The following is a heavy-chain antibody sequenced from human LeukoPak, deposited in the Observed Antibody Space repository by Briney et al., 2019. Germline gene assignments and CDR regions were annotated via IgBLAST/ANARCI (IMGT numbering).Heavy chain of an antibody. Sequence: GGSLRLSCAASGFTFSSYSMNWVRQAPGKGLEWVSSISSSSSYIYYADSVKGRSTISRDNAKNSLYLQMNSLRAEDTAVYYCARDLLNAFDIWGQGTMVTVSS. D-gene: IGHD1-26*01. CDR3: ARDLLNAFDI. V-gene: IGHV3-21*01. CDR2: ISSSSSYI. J-gene: IGHJ3*02. CDR1: GFTFSSYS.